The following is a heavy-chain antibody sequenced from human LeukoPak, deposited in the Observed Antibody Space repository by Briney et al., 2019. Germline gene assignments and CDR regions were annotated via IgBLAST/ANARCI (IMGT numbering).Heavy chain of an antibody. J-gene: IGHJ6*03. CDR1: GGTFSSYA. CDR3: ARGVNDYYYMDV. V-gene: IGHV1-69*01. CDR2: IIPIFGTA. Sequence: WASVKVSCKASGGTFSSYAISWVRQAPGQGLEWMGGIIPIFGTANYAQKFQGRVTITPDESTSTAYMELSSLRSEDTAVYYCARGVNDYYYMDVWGKGTTVTVSS.